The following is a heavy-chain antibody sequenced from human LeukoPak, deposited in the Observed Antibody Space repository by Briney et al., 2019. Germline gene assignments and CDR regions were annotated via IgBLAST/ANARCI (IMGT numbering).Heavy chain of an antibody. V-gene: IGHV3-21*01. CDR3: ARDMWFGESPLWFDP. Sequence: GGSLRLSCAASGFTVSSNYMSWVRQAPGKGLEWVSSISSSSSYIYYADSVKGRFTISRDNAKNSLYLQMNSLRAEDTAVYYCARDMWFGESPLWFDPWGQGTLVTVSS. D-gene: IGHD3-10*01. CDR1: GFTVSSNY. J-gene: IGHJ5*02. CDR2: ISSSSSYI.